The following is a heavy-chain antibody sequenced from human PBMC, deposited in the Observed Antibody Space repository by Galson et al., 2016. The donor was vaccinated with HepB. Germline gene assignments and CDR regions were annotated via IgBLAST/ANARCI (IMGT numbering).Heavy chain of an antibody. CDR3: ARDRRWRKFSHYDN. J-gene: IGHJ4*02. D-gene: IGHD5-24*01. CDR1: GGSFSSYY. Sequence: ETLSLTCAVYGGSFSSYYWTWIRQSPGKGLEWIGEISHSGRTNYSPSRKSRVTISVDTSKNQFSLKLTSMTAADTAIYYCARDRRWRKFSHYDNWGQGTLVTVSS. CDR2: ISHSGRT. V-gene: IGHV4-34*01.